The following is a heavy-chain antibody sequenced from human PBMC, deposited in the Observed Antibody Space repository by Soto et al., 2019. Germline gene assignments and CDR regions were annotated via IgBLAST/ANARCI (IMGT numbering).Heavy chain of an antibody. CDR2: IGSSSSDT. CDR3: ARDYDFWSGYLSGHFDY. D-gene: IGHD3-3*01. CDR1: GFTFSDYF. Sequence: QVQLVESGGVLVKPGGSLRLSCAASGFTFSDYFLTWIRQAPGKGLEWVAYIGSSSSDTNYADSVKGRFTISRDNAKNSLFLQMNNLRVDDTAVYYCARDYDFWSGYLSGHFDYWGQGTLVTVSS. V-gene: IGHV3-11*06. J-gene: IGHJ4*02.